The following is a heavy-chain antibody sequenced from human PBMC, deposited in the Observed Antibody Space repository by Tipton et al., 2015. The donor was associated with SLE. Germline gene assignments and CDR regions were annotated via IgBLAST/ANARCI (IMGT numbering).Heavy chain of an antibody. CDR2: FYTSGST. CDR1: GGSNSNYY. CDR3: ARGKTRVEY. V-gene: IGHV4-4*08. J-gene: IGHJ4*02. Sequence: TLSLTCTVSGGSNSNYYWSWIRQTPGKGLEWIGYFYTSGSTIYNPSLKSRVTISVDTSKNQVSLKLNSATAADTAVYYCARGKTRVEYWGQGTLVTVSS. D-gene: IGHD1-14*01.